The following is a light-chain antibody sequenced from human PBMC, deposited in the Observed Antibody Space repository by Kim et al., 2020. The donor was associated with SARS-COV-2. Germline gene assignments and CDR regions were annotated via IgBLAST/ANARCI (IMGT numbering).Light chain of an antibody. CDR2: NNN. Sequence: QRVTLACSGSRSNIGNNTVNWYQQLPGTAPKLLIYNNNQRPLGVPDRFSGSKSGTSASLAISGLQSEDEADYYCTPWDDRLNGWVFGGGTQLTVL. CDR3: TPWDDRLNGWV. V-gene: IGLV1-44*01. J-gene: IGLJ3*02. CDR1: RSNIGNNT.